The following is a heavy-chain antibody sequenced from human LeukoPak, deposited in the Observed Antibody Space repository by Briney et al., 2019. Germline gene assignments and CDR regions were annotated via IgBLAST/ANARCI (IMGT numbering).Heavy chain of an antibody. V-gene: IGHV3-23*01. Sequence: GGSLRLSCAASGFTFSASAITWVRQAPGKGLEWVATIFSSGNRDHADSVRGRFIISRDNSKDTLYLQMNSLRVEDTAVYYCAKYMQFAPFDSWGQGTLVTVSS. J-gene: IGHJ4*02. CDR1: GFTFSASA. D-gene: IGHD2-2*01. CDR2: IFSSGNR. CDR3: AKYMQFAPFDS.